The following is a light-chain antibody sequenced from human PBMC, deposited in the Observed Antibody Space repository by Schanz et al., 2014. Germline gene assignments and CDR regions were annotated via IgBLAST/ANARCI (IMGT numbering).Light chain of an antibody. Sequence: QSALTQPRSVSGSPGQSVTISCTGTSSDIGAYNFVSWYQQHPGKAPKLMIYDVSNRPSGVSNRFSASKSGNTASLTISGLQAEDEADYYCSSYTISSSYVFGTGTKLTVL. V-gene: IGLV2-14*01. J-gene: IGLJ1*01. CDR1: SSDIGAYNF. CDR2: DVS. CDR3: SSYTISSSYV.